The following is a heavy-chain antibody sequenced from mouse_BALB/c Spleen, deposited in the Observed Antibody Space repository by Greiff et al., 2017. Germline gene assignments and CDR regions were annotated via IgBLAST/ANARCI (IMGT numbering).Heavy chain of an antibody. Sequence: EVNVVESGGGLVQPGGSLRLSCATSGFTFSDFYMEWVRQPPGKRLEWIAASRNKANDYTTEYSASVKGRFIVSRDTSQSILYLQMNALRAEDTAIYYCARVDGYSPFAYWGQGTLVTVSA. CDR1: GFTFSDFY. D-gene: IGHD2-3*01. V-gene: IGHV7-1*02. CDR2: SRNKANDYTT. J-gene: IGHJ3*01. CDR3: ARVDGYSPFAY.